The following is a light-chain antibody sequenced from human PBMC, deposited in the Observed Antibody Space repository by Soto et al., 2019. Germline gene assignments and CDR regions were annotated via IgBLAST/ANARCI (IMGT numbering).Light chain of an antibody. CDR2: DAS. J-gene: IGKJ1*01. CDR1: QSISNR. CDR3: QQYYNYPWT. Sequence: DIQMTQSPFTLSASVGDRVSITCRAGQSISNRLAWHQQKPGKAPKVLIYDASNLKSGVPSRFSGSGSGTEFTLTISSLQPDDFATYYCQQYYNYPWTFGQGTKVDIK. V-gene: IGKV1-5*01.